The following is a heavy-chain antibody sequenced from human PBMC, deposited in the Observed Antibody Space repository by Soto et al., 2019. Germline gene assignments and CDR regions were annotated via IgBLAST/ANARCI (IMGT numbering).Heavy chain of an antibody. V-gene: IGHV1-69*02. Sequence: QVHLVQAGAEVKKPGSSVKVSCRAPGGTFNRYSISWVRQSPGQGLEWMGRIIPMFGITNYAQKFEGRVMITADKSANTAYREVSGLRSEDTAMYYCATFYEGDCTTTTCYGDFDYWGQGTLVTVSS. CDR2: IIPMFGIT. D-gene: IGHD2-2*01. CDR3: ATFYEGDCTTTTCYGDFDY. CDR1: GGTFNRYS. J-gene: IGHJ4*02.